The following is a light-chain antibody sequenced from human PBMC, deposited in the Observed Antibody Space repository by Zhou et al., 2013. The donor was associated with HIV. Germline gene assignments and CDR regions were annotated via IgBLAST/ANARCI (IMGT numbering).Light chain of an antibody. Sequence: EIVMTQSPVTLSVSPGERATLSCWASQTVDTRVAWYQQKPGQAPRLLIFGASTRVTGVADRISGSGSGTDFTLTISSLQSEDSAVYYCQQYKDWPRTFGQGTKVEI. CDR3: QQYKDWPRT. J-gene: IGKJ1*01. V-gene: IGKV3D-15*01. CDR2: GAS. CDR1: QTVDTR.